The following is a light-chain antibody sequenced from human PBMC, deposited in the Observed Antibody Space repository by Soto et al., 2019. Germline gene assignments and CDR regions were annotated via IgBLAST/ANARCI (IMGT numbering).Light chain of an antibody. CDR2: AAS. V-gene: IGKV1-39*01. Sequence: DIQMTQSPSSLSASVGERVTITCRASQNIGVYLNWYQQKPGKAPKLLIYAASSLQSGVSSRFSGSGSATDFTLTISSLLPEDFATYYCHQSHSVPGTFGKGTKVDIK. CDR3: HQSHSVPGT. J-gene: IGKJ1*01. CDR1: QNIGVY.